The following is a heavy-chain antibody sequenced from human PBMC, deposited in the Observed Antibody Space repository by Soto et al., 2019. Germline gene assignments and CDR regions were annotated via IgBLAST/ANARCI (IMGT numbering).Heavy chain of an antibody. J-gene: IGHJ6*02. Sequence: ASVKVSFKTSGYTFTSYVVAWVRQAHEKGLEWMGWISTSKGDTTYAQKFQGRVTMTTDTSTSTAYMELRSLRSEDTAVYYCAREGVAGTGYYGMDVWGQGTTVTVSS. V-gene: IGHV1-18*01. D-gene: IGHD6-19*01. CDR1: GYTFTSYV. CDR2: ISTSKGDT. CDR3: AREGVAGTGYYGMDV.